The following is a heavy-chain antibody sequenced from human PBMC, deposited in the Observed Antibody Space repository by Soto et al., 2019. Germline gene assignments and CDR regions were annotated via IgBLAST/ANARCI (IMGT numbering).Heavy chain of an antibody. CDR3: ARGSTDSYPGSRIFDF. V-gene: IGHV3-23*01. Sequence: GSLRLSCVASGLTFGSRAMTWVRQAPGEGLQWVSTITVTGGDAKYADSVRGRFVISRDNSKKTLYLQMTSLTAEDSAMYYCARGSTDSYPGSRIFDFWGRGTLVTVSS. D-gene: IGHD3-10*01. J-gene: IGHJ4*02. CDR2: ITVTGGDA. CDR1: GLTFGSRA.